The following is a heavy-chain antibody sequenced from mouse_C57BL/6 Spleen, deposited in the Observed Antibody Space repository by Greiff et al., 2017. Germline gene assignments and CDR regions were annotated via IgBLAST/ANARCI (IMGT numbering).Heavy chain of an antibody. Sequence: QVQLQQPGTELVQPGASVKLSCKASGYTFTSYWMHWVKQRPEQGLEWIGNINTSTSGTHYNEKFTSKATFTVAKSSSTAYMHLISLTSEDSAVYYCARWSNGAFWGQGTLVTVSA. CDR1: GYTFTSYW. CDR3: ARWSNGAF. D-gene: IGHD2-5*01. CDR2: INTSTSGT. J-gene: IGHJ3*01. V-gene: IGHV1-53*01.